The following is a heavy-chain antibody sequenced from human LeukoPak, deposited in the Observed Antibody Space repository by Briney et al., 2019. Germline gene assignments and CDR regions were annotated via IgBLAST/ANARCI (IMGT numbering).Heavy chain of an antibody. V-gene: IGHV4-39*02. CDR3: ARLPSGNYPGYFDY. CDR1: GDSIGSGYYS. Sequence: SETLSLTCIVSGDSIGSGYYSWGWIHQPPGKGLEWIGNISYSGSTNYNPSLKSRVTISVDTSKNHFSLKLNSMTATDTAVYYCARLPSGNYPGYFDYWGQGTLVTVSS. CDR2: ISYSGST. D-gene: IGHD1-26*01. J-gene: IGHJ4*02.